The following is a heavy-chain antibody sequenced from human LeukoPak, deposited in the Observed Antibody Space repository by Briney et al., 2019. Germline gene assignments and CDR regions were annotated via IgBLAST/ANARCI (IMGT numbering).Heavy chain of an antibody. Sequence: PGGSLRLSCATSGFTFDDFAMHWVRQAPGKGLEWVSGISWNSGSVDYADSVKGRFTISRDNAKHSVYLQMDSLRVEDMALYYCAKGEKRTMLRGVISFDPWGRGSLVTVSS. D-gene: IGHD3-10*01. CDR3: AKGEKRTMLRGVISFDP. CDR1: GFTFDDFA. J-gene: IGHJ5*02. V-gene: IGHV3-9*03. CDR2: ISWNSGSV.